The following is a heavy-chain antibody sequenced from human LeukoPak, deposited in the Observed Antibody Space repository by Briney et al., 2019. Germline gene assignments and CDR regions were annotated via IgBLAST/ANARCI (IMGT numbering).Heavy chain of an antibody. CDR3: ASLTGTILALDY. J-gene: IGHJ4*02. CDR1: GGSISIYY. CDR2: IYYSGST. D-gene: IGHD1-7*01. V-gene: IGHV4-59*08. Sequence: PSETLSLTCTVSGGSISIYYWSWIRQPPGKGLEWIGYIYYSGSTNYNPSLKSRVTISVDTSKSQFSLKLSSVTAADTAVYYCASLTGTILALDYWGQGTLVTVSS.